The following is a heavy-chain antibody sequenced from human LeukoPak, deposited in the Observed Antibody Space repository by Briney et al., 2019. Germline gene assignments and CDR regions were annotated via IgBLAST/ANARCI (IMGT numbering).Heavy chain of an antibody. V-gene: IGHV4-34*01. J-gene: IGHJ4*02. CDR1: GGSFSGYY. Sequence: SETLSLTCAVYGGSFSGYYWSWIRQPPGKGLEWIGEINHSGSTNYNPSLKSRVTISVDTSKNQFSLKLSSVTAADTAVYYCARVRDDYSNSDAPYYLDYWGQGTLVSVSS. CDR2: INHSGST. CDR3: ARVRDDYSNSDAPYYLDY. D-gene: IGHD4-11*01.